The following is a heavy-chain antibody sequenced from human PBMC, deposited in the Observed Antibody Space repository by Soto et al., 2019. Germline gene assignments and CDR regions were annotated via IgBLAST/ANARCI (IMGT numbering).Heavy chain of an antibody. CDR2: TYYKSKWYY. D-gene: IGHD1-1*01. CDR1: GDSVSSNSAG. J-gene: IGHJ6*03. Sequence: SETLSLTCDISGDSVSSNSAGWNWIRQTPSRGIEWLGRTYYKSKWYYTYAASVKSRITVSPDTSKNQFSLQLTSVTPEDTAVYYCARGSWDDVSGHYYMDVWDKGTTVTVSS. V-gene: IGHV6-1*01. CDR3: ARGSWDDVSGHYYMDV.